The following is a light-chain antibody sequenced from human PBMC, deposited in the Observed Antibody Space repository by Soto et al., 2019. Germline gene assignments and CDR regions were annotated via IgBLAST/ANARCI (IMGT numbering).Light chain of an antibody. J-gene: IGKJ1*01. Sequence: DVRMTQSPSSLSASVGDTITITCRASRTINTYLNWFQQKPGEPPRLLIYGASTLHDGVPSRFSGSGSGADFTFTISSLQPEDIATYYCQQYDSLPRTFGQGTKVDIK. V-gene: IGKV1-33*01. CDR2: GAS. CDR3: QQYDSLPRT. CDR1: RTINTY.